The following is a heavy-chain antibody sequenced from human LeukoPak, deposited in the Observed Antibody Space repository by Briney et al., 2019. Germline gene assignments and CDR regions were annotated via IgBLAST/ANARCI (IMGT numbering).Heavy chain of an antibody. CDR2: INPNSGGT. J-gene: IGHJ4*02. D-gene: IGHD2-15*01. CDR3: ARGAPDIVVVVAAPADENFDY. Sequence: GASVKVSCKASGYTFTGYYMHWVRQAPGQGLEWMGWINPNSGGTNYAQKFQGRVTMTRDTSISTAYMELSRLRSDDTAVYYCARGAPDIVVVVAAPADENFDYWGQGTLVTVSS. V-gene: IGHV1-2*02. CDR1: GYTFTGYY.